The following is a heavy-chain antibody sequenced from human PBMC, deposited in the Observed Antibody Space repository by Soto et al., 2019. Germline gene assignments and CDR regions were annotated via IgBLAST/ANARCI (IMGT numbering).Heavy chain of an antibody. V-gene: IGHV5-51*01. CDR1: GDSFSNYW. D-gene: IGHD6-19*01. Sequence: PGESLKISCKGSGDSFSNYWIAWVRQMPGKGLEWMGIIYPGDSDTRYSPSFQGQVTISVDKSITTAYLQWSSLKASDTAMYYCARHLAVDGETIYHGMDVWGHGTTVTVSS. J-gene: IGHJ6*02. CDR2: IYPGDSDT. CDR3: ARHLAVDGETIYHGMDV.